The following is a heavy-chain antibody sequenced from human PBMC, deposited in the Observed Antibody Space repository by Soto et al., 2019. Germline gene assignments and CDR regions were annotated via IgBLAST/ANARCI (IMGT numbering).Heavy chain of an antibody. V-gene: IGHV4-34*01. Sequence: QVQLQQWGAGLLKPSETLSLTCAVYGGSFSGYYWSWIRQPPGKGLEWIGEINHSVSTNYNPSLKSRVTISVDTSKNQFSLKLSSVTAADTAVYYCARGGRYYGSGSYFPFDYWGQGTLVTVSS. J-gene: IGHJ4*02. CDR1: GGSFSGYY. CDR2: INHSVST. D-gene: IGHD3-10*01. CDR3: ARGGRYYGSGSYFPFDY.